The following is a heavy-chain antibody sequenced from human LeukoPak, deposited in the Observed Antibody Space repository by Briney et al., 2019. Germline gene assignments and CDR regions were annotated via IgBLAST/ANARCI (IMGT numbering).Heavy chain of an antibody. D-gene: IGHD3-9*01. CDR2: ISNNGGST. Sequence: PGGSLRLSCSASGFTFSRYAMHWVRQAPGKGLEYVSAISNNGGSTYYADSVKGRFTISRDNSKNTLYLQMSSLRAEDTAVYYCVKERGVLRYFDWLLSKRPQDAFDIWGQGTMVTVSS. CDR3: VKERGVLRYFDWLLSKRPQDAFDI. J-gene: IGHJ3*02. CDR1: GFTFSRYA. V-gene: IGHV3-64D*06.